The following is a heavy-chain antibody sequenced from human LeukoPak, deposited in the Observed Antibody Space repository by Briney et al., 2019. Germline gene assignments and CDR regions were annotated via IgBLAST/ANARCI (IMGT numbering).Heavy chain of an antibody. V-gene: IGHV3-21*01. CDR2: ISSSSSYI. CDR3: ARDKIVGATNA. J-gene: IGHJ5*02. D-gene: IGHD1-26*01. CDR1: GFTVSSYS. Sequence: GGSLRLSCAASGFTVSSYSMNWVRQAPGNGLEWVSSISSSSSYIYYADSVKGRFTISRDNAKNSLYLQMNSLRAEDTAVYYCARDKIVGATNAWAQGTLVTVSS.